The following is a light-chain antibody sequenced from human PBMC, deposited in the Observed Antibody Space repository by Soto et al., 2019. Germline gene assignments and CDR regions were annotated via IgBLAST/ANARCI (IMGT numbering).Light chain of an antibody. Sequence: EVVMTQSPATLSVSPGESATLSRRASQTISSDLAWYQQRPGQPPRLFIYGASTRATGIPARFSGSGSGTEFTLTISDLQSEDFAFYYCQQYNDWPKWTFGQGTKVELK. J-gene: IGKJ1*01. V-gene: IGKV3-15*01. CDR3: QQYNDWPKWT. CDR2: GAS. CDR1: QTISSD.